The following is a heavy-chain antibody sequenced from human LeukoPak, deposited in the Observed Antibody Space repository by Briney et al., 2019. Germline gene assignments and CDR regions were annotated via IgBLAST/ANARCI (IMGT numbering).Heavy chain of an antibody. CDR3: AKDGVYCTNGVCYKVFDY. CDR2: ISGSGGST. J-gene: IGHJ4*02. V-gene: IGHV3-23*01. Sequence: GGSLRLSCAASGFTFSSYAMSWVRQAPGKGLEWVSAISGSGGSTYYADSAKGRFTISRDNSKNTLYLQMNSLRAEDTAVYYCAKDGVYCTNGVCYKVFDYWGQGTLVTVSS. D-gene: IGHD2-8*01. CDR1: GFTFSSYA.